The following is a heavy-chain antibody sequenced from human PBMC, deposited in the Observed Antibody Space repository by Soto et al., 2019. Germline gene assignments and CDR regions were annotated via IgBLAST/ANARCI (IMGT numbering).Heavy chain of an antibody. Sequence: TSETLSLTCTVSGGSISSGGYYWSWIRQHPGKGLEWIGYIYYSGSTYYNPSLKSRVTISVDTSKNQFSLKLSSVTAADTAVYYCARSGCKAFYDFWSDYHCLGWFDPWGQGTLVTVSS. J-gene: IGHJ5*02. D-gene: IGHD3-3*01. V-gene: IGHV4-31*03. CDR3: ARSGCKAFYDFWSDYHCLGWFDP. CDR1: GGSISSGGYY. CDR2: IYYSGST.